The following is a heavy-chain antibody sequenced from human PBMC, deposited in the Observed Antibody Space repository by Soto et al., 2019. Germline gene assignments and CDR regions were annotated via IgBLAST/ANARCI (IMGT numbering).Heavy chain of an antibody. CDR1: GGSISSYY. V-gene: IGHV4-59*01. D-gene: IGHD3-22*01. J-gene: IGHJ6*02. CDR3: ARDLTMISGGGLDV. CDR2: IYYSGST. Sequence: QVQLQESGPGLVKPSETLSLTCTVSGGSISSYYWSWIRQPPGKGLEWIGYIYYSGSTNYNPSLKRRVTXXVXTXXNQSSLKLSSGTAADTAVYYCARDLTMISGGGLDVWGQGTTVTVSS.